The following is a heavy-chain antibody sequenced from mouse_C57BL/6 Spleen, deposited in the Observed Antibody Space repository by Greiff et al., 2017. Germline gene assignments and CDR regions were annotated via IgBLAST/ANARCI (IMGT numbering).Heavy chain of an antibody. CDR3: ARQYDNDKGYAMDY. J-gene: IGHJ4*01. Sequence: VQLQQSGAELVRPGTSVKMSCKASGYTFTNYWIGWAKQRPGHGLEWIGDIYPGGGYTNYNEKFKGKATLTADKSSSTAYMQVSSLTSEDSAVYYCARQYDNDKGYAMDYWGQGTSVTVSS. V-gene: IGHV1-63*01. CDR2: IYPGGGYT. D-gene: IGHD2-4*01. CDR1: GYTFTNYW.